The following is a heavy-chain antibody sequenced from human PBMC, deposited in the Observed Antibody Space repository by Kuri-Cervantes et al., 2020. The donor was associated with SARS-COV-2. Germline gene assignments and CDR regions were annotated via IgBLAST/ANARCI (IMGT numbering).Heavy chain of an antibody. CDR1: GYSFTSFG. D-gene: IGHD1-7*01. V-gene: IGHV1-18*01. Sequence: ASVKVSCKASGYSFTSFGITWVRQAPGQGLEWMGWISAYNGDTNYAQKLQGRVTMTTDTSTSTAYMELRSLRSDDTAVYYCARVRKITGTTPDYWGQGTLVTVSS. CDR2: ISAYNGDT. J-gene: IGHJ4*02. CDR3: ARVRKITGTTPDY.